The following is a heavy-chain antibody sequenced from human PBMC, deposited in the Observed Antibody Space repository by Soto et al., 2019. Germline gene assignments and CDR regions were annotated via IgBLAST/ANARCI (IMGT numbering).Heavy chain of an antibody. D-gene: IGHD6-13*01. J-gene: IGHJ4*02. CDR1: GGSISSSNW. Sequence: SETLSLTCAVSGGSISSSNWWSWVRQPPGKGLEWIGEIYYSGSTNYNPSLKSRVTISVDTSKNQFSLKLSSVTAADTAVYYCARGVSSSWSYYFDYWGQGTLVTVSS. CDR3: ARGVSSSWSYYFDY. V-gene: IGHV4-4*02. CDR2: IYYSGST.